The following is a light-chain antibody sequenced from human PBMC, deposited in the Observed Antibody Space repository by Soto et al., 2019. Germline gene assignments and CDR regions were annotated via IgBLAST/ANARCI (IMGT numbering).Light chain of an antibody. V-gene: IGKV3-11*01. CDR3: QQRSDWPPLT. CDR2: DVF. CDR1: QSVSGY. J-gene: IGKJ4*01. Sequence: ETVLTQSQATLSLSPGERATLSCRASQSVSGYVAWYQQKPGQAPRLLIYDVFNRATGIPARFSGSGSGTDFTLAISSLEHEYFAVYYCQQRSDWPPLTFGGGTKVEIK.